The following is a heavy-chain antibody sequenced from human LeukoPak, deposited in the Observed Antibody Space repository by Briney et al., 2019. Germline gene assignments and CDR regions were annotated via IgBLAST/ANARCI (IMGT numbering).Heavy chain of an antibody. D-gene: IGHD6-13*01. Sequence: ASVKVSCKASGYTFTSYGISWVQQAPGQGLEWMGWISAYNGNTNYAQKLQGRVTMTTDTSTSIAYMELRSLRSDDTAVYYCARAPSSSGGLRLGFYWGQGTLVTVSS. V-gene: IGHV1-18*01. CDR2: ISAYNGNT. J-gene: IGHJ4*02. CDR3: ARAPSSSGGLRLGFY. CDR1: GYTFTSYG.